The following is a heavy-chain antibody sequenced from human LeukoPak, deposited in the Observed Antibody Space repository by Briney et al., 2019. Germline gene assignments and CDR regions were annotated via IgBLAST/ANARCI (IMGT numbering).Heavy chain of an antibody. J-gene: IGHJ5*02. CDR2: INHSGST. Sequence: SETLSLTCAVYGGSFSGYYWSWIRQPPGKGLEWIGEINHSGSTNYNPSLKSRVTISVDTSKNQFSLKLSSVTAADTAVYYCARHPNTGIAVAGPRANNWFDPWGQGTLVTVSS. CDR3: ARHPNTGIAVAGPRANNWFDP. CDR1: GGSFSGYY. D-gene: IGHD6-19*01. V-gene: IGHV4-34*01.